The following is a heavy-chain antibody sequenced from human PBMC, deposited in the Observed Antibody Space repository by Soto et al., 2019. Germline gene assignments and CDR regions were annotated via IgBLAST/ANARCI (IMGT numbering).Heavy chain of an antibody. V-gene: IGHV5-51*01. Sequence: RGESLKISCKGSGYTFNSYWIGWVRQVPGKGLEWMGIIYPGDSDTRYSPSFQGQVTISADKSISTAYLQWSSLKASDTAMYYCARDRYYDSSGYDSGGFDIWGQGTMVTVSS. CDR1: GYTFNSYW. J-gene: IGHJ3*02. CDR3: ARDRYYDSSGYDSGGFDI. CDR2: IYPGDSDT. D-gene: IGHD3-22*01.